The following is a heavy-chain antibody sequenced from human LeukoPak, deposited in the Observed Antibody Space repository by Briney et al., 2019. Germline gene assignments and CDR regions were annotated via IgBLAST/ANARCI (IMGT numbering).Heavy chain of an antibody. J-gene: IGHJ6*02. D-gene: IGHD3-3*01. Sequence: GGSLRLSCAASGFTFSSYWMSWGRQAPGKGLEWVANIKQDGSEKYYVDSVKGRFTISRDNAKNSLYLQMNSLRAEDTAVYYCARDLGEYDFWSGYYYGMDVWGQGTTVTVSS. CDR3: ARDLGEYDFWSGYYYGMDV. CDR2: IKQDGSEK. CDR1: GFTFSSYW. V-gene: IGHV3-7*01.